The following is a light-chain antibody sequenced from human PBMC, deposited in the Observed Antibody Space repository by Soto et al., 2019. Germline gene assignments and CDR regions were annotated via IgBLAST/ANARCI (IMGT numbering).Light chain of an antibody. CDR1: QSVSSSY. CDR2: GAS. J-gene: IGKJ5*01. V-gene: IGKV3-20*01. CDR3: QHYDSLPIT. Sequence: EIVLTQSPCTLSLSPVERATLSCRASQSVSSSYLAWYQQKPGQPPRLLIYGASSRATGIPDRFSGSGSGTDFTLTISRLEPEDFAVFYCQHYDSLPITFGQGTLLEI.